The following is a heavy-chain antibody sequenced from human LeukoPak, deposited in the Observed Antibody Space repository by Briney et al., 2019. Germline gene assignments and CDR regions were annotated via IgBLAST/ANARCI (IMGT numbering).Heavy chain of an antibody. CDR1: GFTFYDYA. Sequence: PRGSLRLSCAASGFTFYDYAMHWVRQAPGKGLEWVSLISGEGGSTYYADSVKGRFTISRDNTKISLYLQMNSLRTEDTALYYCAKDPGYSYGLPPDYWGQGTLVTVSS. CDR2: ISGEGGST. CDR3: AKDPGYSYGLPPDY. V-gene: IGHV3-43*02. J-gene: IGHJ4*02. D-gene: IGHD5-18*01.